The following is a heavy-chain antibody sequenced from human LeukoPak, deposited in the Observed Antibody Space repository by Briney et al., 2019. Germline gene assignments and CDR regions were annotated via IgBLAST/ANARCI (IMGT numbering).Heavy chain of an antibody. CDR2: ISYDGTTK. CDR1: GFTFSSYA. V-gene: IGHV3-30*10. D-gene: IGHD4-23*01. Sequence: PGGSLRLSCAASGFTFSSYAMHWVCQAPGKGIEWVAFISYDGTTKYYTDSVKGRFTISKDNSKNTLYLHMNSLRPEDTAVYDFATLDYGGKGAFDYWGQGILVTVS. J-gene: IGHJ4*02. CDR3: ATLDYGGKGAFDY.